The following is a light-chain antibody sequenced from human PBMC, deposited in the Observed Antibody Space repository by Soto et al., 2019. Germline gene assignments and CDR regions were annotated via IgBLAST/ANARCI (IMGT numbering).Light chain of an antibody. CDR3: SSYTSSSTLGV. Sequence: QSALTQPASVSGSPGQSITISCTGTSSDVGGYNYVSWYQQHPGKAPILMIYDVSNRPSGVSNRFSGSKSGNTASLTISGLQAEDEADYYCSSYTSSSTLGVFGGGTQLTVL. J-gene: IGLJ2*01. CDR2: DVS. CDR1: SSDVGGYNY. V-gene: IGLV2-14*01.